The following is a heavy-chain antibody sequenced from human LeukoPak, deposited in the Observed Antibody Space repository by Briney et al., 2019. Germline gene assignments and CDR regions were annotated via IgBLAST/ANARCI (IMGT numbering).Heavy chain of an antibody. CDR1: GFTFSNYD. V-gene: IGHV3-30*03. D-gene: IGHD3-22*01. Sequence: PGGSLRLSCAASGFTFSNYDMHWVRQAPGKGLHWVAVISYDGTNKQYADSVKGRFTISRDNAKNSLYLQMNSLRAEDTAVYYCARTYYYDSSGYYYAYFDYWGQGTLVTVSS. J-gene: IGHJ4*02. CDR2: ISYDGTNK. CDR3: ARTYYYDSSGYYYAYFDY.